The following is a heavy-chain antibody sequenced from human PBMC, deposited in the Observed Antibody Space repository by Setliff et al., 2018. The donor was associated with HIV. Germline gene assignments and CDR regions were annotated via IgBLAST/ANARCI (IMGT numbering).Heavy chain of an antibody. V-gene: IGHV1-69*13. CDR1: GSTFTSYA. CDR2: IIPIFRTS. Sequence: SVKVSCKASGSTFTSYAINWVRQAPGQGLEWMGGIIPIFRTSNYAQKFQGRVTITADGSTRTAYMELSSLRSEDTAGYYCARDSTRQRVVDYYYYMDVWGKGTTVTVSS. D-gene: IGHD2-15*01. CDR3: ARDSTRQRVVDYYYYMDV. J-gene: IGHJ6*03.